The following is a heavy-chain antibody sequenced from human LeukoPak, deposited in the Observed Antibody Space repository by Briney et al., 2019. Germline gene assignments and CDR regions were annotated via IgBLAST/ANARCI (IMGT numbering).Heavy chain of an antibody. D-gene: IGHD3-10*01. Sequence: ASVKVSCKASGYTFTSYDINWVRQATGQGLEWMGWMNTNSGNTGYAQKFQGRVTITRNTSISTAYMELSSLRSEDTAVYYCARGNYYGSGSSSHYYMDVWGKGTTVTGSS. CDR2: MNTNSGNT. CDR3: ARGNYYGSGSSSHYYMDV. J-gene: IGHJ6*03. CDR1: GYTFTSYD. V-gene: IGHV1-8*03.